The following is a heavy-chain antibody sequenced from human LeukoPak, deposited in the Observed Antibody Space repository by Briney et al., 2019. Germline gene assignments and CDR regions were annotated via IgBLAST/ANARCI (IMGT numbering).Heavy chain of an antibody. Sequence: SETLSLTCAVHGGSFSGYLWSWIRQPPGKGLEYIGEINHSGYTTYNPSLKSRVTISVDTSKNQFSLNMVSVTAADTAVYYCARHEFGSSSAAFDSWGQGTMVIVSS. J-gene: IGHJ3*01. CDR1: GGSFSGYL. CDR2: INHSGYT. D-gene: IGHD6-6*01. CDR3: ARHEFGSSSAAFDS. V-gene: IGHV4-34*01.